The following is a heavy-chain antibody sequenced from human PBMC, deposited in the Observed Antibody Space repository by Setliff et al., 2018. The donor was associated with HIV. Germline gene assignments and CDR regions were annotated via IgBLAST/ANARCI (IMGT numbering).Heavy chain of an antibody. CDR1: GGTFSSYA. D-gene: IGHD2-2*02. CDR3: ARGKDIVVVPAAIGYDAFDI. CDR2: IIPIFGTA. Sequence: SVKVSCKASGGTFSSYAISWVRQAPGQGLEWMGGIIPIFGTANYAQKFQGRVTITADGSTSTAYMELSSLRSEDTAVYYCARGKDIVVVPAAIGYDAFDIWGQGTMVTVSS. J-gene: IGHJ3*02. V-gene: IGHV1-69*13.